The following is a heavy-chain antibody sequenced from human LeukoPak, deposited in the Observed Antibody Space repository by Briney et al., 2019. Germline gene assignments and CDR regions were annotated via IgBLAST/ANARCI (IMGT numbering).Heavy chain of an antibody. V-gene: IGHV4-39*01. D-gene: IGHD4-11*01. CDR2: LYYNGYT. CDR1: SGSVSSSCYC. CDR3: ARQSSSEDYPRFFDY. Sequence: SSETLSLTCTVCSGSVSSSCYCWAWIRQPPGKGLEWLGCLYYNGYTYNSPSLKSRVTISVDTSRNQFSLGLSYVTAADTAVYYCARQSSSEDYPRFFDYWGQGTLVTVSS. J-gene: IGHJ4*02.